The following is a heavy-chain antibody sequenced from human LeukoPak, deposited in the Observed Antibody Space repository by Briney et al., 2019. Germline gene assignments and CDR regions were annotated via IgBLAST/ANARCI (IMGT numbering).Heavy chain of an antibody. D-gene: IGHD3-16*01. CDR2: ISGSGGTT. CDR3: AKHRGDYSYAWDY. J-gene: IGHJ4*02. CDR1: GFTFTNYG. V-gene: IGHV3-23*01. Sequence: GGSLRLSCVVSGFTFTNYGMSWVRQAPGKGLEWVSVISGSGGTTYNADSVKGRFTTSRVNSNNTLYLQMNSLRAEDTAVYYCAKHRGDYSYAWDYWGQGILVTVSS.